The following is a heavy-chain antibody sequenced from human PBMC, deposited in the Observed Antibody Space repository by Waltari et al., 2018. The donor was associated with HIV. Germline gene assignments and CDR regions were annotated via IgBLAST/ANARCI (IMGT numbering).Heavy chain of an antibody. D-gene: IGHD3-22*01. Sequence: QVQLQESGPGLVKPSQTLSLTCTVSGGSISSGDYYWRWIPQPPGKGLEWIGYIYYSGSTYYNPSLKSRVTISVDTSKNQFSLKLSSVTAADTAVYYCARVRGPYDSSGYFQYYFDYWGQGTLVTVSS. CDR2: IYYSGST. J-gene: IGHJ4*02. V-gene: IGHV4-30-4*01. CDR3: ARVRGPYDSSGYFQYYFDY. CDR1: GGSISSGDYY.